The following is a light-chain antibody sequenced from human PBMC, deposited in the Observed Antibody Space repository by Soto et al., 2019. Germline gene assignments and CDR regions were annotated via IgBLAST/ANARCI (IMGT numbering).Light chain of an antibody. Sequence: DLPMTQSPSTLSASVGDRVTITCRASQSISSWLAWYQQKPGKAPKLLIYKASSLESGVPSRFSGSGSGTEFTLTISSLQPDDFATYYCQQYNSYPSAFGPGTKVDIK. CDR1: QSISSW. V-gene: IGKV1-5*03. J-gene: IGKJ3*01. CDR2: KAS. CDR3: QQYNSYPSA.